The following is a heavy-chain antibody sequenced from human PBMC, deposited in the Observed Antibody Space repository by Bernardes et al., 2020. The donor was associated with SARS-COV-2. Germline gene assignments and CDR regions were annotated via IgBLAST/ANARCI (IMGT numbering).Heavy chain of an antibody. CDR1: VGPLSSGTFY. Sequence: SGTLSLTCTVSVGPLSSGTFYWTWLRQPPGTGLEWLGYIYHNATTCYDPSLKSRLTTSVDTSKNQVSLQLSSVTAADTAVYYCARARMYTDTWAYHYGMDVGGQGTTVTVSS. V-gene: IGHV4-61*01. J-gene: IGHJ6*02. CDR2: IYHNATT. D-gene: IGHD1-20*01. CDR3: ARARMYTDTWAYHYGMDV.